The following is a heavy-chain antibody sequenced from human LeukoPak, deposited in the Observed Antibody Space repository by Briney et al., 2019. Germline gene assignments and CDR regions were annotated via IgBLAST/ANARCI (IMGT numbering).Heavy chain of an antibody. CDR2: IYHSGST. CDR1: GYSIISGYY. Sequence: PSETLSLTCTVSGYSIISGYYWGWIRQPPGKGLEWIGSIYHSGSTYYNPSLKSRVIISVDTSKNQYSLKLSSATAADTAVYYCARTDFLDAFDIWGQGTMVTVSS. V-gene: IGHV4-38-2*02. J-gene: IGHJ3*02. CDR3: ARTDFLDAFDI. D-gene: IGHD2-21*02.